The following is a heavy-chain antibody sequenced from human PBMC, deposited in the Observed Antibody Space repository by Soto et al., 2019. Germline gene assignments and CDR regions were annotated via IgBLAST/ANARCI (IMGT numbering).Heavy chain of an antibody. CDR3: AREKRANGYFYY. CDR1: GFTFSAYW. CDR2: IKQAGSEK. Sequence: ESVGGLVQTGGSLRLSCAASGFTFSAYWMSWVRQAPGKGLEWVANIKQAGSEKNYVDSVNGRFIISRDDAKNSLFLQVNSMRVEDTAVYYCAREKRANGYFYYWGQGTMVSVSS. J-gene: IGHJ4*02. D-gene: IGHD6-25*01. V-gene: IGHV3-7*01.